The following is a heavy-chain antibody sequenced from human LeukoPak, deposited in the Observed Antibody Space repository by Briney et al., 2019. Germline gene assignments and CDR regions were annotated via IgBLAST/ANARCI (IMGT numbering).Heavy chain of an antibody. Sequence: GASVKVSCKASGGTFNNFAISWVRQAPGQGLEWMGWMNPHSGDTGFAQKFQGRLTMTRDTSISTAYMELSSLRSEDTAVYYCARGLGAYSGDNYAFAADWGQGTLVTVSS. D-gene: IGHD1-26*01. J-gene: IGHJ4*02. CDR3: ARGLGAYSGDNYAFAAD. CDR1: GGTFNNFA. CDR2: MNPHSGDT. V-gene: IGHV1-8*02.